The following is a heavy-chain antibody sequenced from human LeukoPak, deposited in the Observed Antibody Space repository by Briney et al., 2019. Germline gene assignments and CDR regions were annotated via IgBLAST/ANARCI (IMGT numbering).Heavy chain of an antibody. CDR1: GYTFTSYG. CDR2: ISAYNGNT. D-gene: IGHD6-19*01. CDR3: ARQWLAADAFDY. J-gene: IGHJ4*02. Sequence: ASVKVSCKASGYTFTSYGISWVRQAPGQGLEWMGWISAYNGNTNYAQKLQGRVTMTTDTSTSTAYMELRSPRSDDTAVYYCARQWLAADAFDYWGQGTLVTVSS. V-gene: IGHV1-18*01.